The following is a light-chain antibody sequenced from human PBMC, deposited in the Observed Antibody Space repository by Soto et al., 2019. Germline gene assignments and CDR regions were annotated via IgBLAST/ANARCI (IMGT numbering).Light chain of an antibody. J-gene: IGLJ2*01. CDR2: YDS. V-gene: IGLV3-21*04. CDR1: NMGSKS. Sequence: SYELTQPPSVSVAPGKTARITCGGNNMGSKSVHWYQQKPGQAPVLVSYYDSDRPSVIPERFSGSNSGNTATLTISRVEAGDEADYYCQVWDSSSDHVVFGGGTKLTVL. CDR3: QVWDSSSDHVV.